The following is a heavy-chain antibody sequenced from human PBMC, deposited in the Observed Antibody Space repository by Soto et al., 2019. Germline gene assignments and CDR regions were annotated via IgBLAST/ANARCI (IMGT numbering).Heavy chain of an antibody. D-gene: IGHD3-16*01. J-gene: IGHJ6*02. Sequence: GGSLRLSCAASGFTLSNYAMSWVRQAPGKGLEWVSAIRGSAVGTYCADSVKGRFTISRDNSQNTLYLQMNSLRAEDTAVYYCARGGADYYYYGMDVWGQGTTVTVSS. V-gene: IGHV3-23*01. CDR2: IRGSAVGT. CDR3: ARGGADYYYYGMDV. CDR1: GFTLSNYA.